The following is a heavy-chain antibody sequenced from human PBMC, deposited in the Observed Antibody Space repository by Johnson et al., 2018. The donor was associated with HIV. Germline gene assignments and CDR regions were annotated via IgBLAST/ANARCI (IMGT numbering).Heavy chain of an antibody. CDR3: ARERVGGWEDAFDI. CDR1: GFTFSSYG. J-gene: IGHJ3*02. Sequence: VQLVESGGGLVQPGGSLRLSCAASGFTFSSYGMHWVRQAPGKGLAWVANIKQDGSEKHYVDSVKGRFSIPRDNAKNSLYLQMKSLRAEDTAVYYCARERVGGWEDAFDIWGQGTMVIVSS. D-gene: IGHD6-19*01. CDR2: IKQDGSEK. V-gene: IGHV3-7*01.